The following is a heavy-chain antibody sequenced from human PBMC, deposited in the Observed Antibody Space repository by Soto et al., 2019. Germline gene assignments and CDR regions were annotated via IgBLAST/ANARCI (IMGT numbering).Heavy chain of an antibody. J-gene: IGHJ5*02. D-gene: IGHD3-10*01. V-gene: IGHV3-30*18. Sequence: LSSAACGFTFSSYGMHWVRQDQGKGLEWVAVISYDGSNKYYADSVKGRLTISRDNSKNTLYLQMNSLRAEDTAVYYCAKDYYGSPWGQGTLVTVSS. CDR2: ISYDGSNK. CDR1: GFTFSSYG. CDR3: AKDYYGSP.